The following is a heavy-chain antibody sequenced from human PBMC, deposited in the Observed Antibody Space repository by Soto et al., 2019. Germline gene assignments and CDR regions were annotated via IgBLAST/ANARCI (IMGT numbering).Heavy chain of an antibody. Sequence: GGSLRLSCAASGFTFSSYAMHWVRQAPGKGLEWVAVISYDGSNKYYADSVKGRFTISRDNSKNTLYLQMNSLRAEDTAVYYCARDHYYGSGSYFYYYYYGMDVWGQGTTVTVSS. CDR2: ISYDGSNK. D-gene: IGHD3-10*01. J-gene: IGHJ6*02. CDR1: GFTFSSYA. V-gene: IGHV3-30-3*01. CDR3: ARDHYYGSGSYFYYYYYGMDV.